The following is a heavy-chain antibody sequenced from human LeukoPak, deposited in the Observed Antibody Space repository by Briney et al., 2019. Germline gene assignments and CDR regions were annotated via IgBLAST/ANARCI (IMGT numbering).Heavy chain of an antibody. CDR2: ISSSSSTI. V-gene: IGHV3-48*01. CDR3: ARVGGH. J-gene: IGHJ4*02. Sequence: GGSLRLSCAASGFTFSNYDMNWVRQAPGKGLEWVSYISSSSSTIYYADSVKGRFTISRDNSKNTLYLQMNSLRVEDTAVYYCARVGGHWGQGTLVTVSS. CDR1: GFTFSNYD. D-gene: IGHD3-10*01.